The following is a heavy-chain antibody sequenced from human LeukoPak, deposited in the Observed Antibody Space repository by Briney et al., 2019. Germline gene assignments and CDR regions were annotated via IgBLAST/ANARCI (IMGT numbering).Heavy chain of an antibody. CDR3: ARGSGWLDY. Sequence: PGRSLRLSCAASGFSFSSYTMQWVRQAPGKGLEWVSVIYSVGTTYYADSVKGRFTISRDNSKNTLYLQMNSLRAEDTAVYYCARGSGWLDYWGQGTLVTVSS. J-gene: IGHJ4*02. CDR2: IYSVGTT. V-gene: IGHV3-53*01. D-gene: IGHD6-19*01. CDR1: GFSFSSYT.